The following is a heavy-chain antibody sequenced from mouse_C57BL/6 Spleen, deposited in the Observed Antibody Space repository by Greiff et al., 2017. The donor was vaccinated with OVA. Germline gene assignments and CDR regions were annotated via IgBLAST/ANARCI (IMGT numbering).Heavy chain of an antibody. Sequence: QVQLQQSGAELVRPGASVTLSCKASGYTFTDYEMHWVKQTPVHGLEWIGAIDPETGGTAYNQKFKGKAILTAAKSSITAYMELRILTSVGSAVYYCTRIIITTVVGDYWGQGTSVTVSS. D-gene: IGHD1-1*01. CDR3: TRIIITTVVGDY. CDR2: IDPETGGT. J-gene: IGHJ4*01. V-gene: IGHV1-15*01. CDR1: GYTFTDYE.